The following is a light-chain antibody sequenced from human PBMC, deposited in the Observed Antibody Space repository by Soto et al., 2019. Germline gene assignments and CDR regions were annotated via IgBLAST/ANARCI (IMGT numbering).Light chain of an antibody. CDR3: QKYNSARWT. V-gene: IGKV1-33*01. CDR1: QDISNY. J-gene: IGKJ1*01. Sequence: DIQMTQSPSSLSASVGDRVTITCQASQDISNYLNWYQQKPGKAPKLLIYDASNLETGVPSRFSGSGSGTDFTFTISSLQPEDIATYYCQKYNSARWTCAQGTKVDIK. CDR2: DAS.